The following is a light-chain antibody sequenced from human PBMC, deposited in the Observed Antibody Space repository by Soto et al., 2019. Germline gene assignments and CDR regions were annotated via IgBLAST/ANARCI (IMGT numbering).Light chain of an antibody. V-gene: IGKV4-1*01. Sequence: DIVMTQSPDSLAVSLGERATINCKSSQSVLYSSNNKNYLAWYRQKPGQPPKLLINWATTRESGVPDRVSGRGSGTDFTLTISSLQAEDGAVYYCQQYYGATPTFGQGTKVVIK. J-gene: IGKJ1*01. CDR1: QSVLYSSNNKNY. CDR2: WAT. CDR3: QQYYGATPT.